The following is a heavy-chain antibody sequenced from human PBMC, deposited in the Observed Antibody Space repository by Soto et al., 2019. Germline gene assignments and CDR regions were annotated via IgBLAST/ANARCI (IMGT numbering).Heavy chain of an antibody. CDR1: GGTFSSYT. J-gene: IGHJ6*02. D-gene: IGHD3-16*01. Sequence: VQVSCKASGGTFSSYTISWVRQAPGQGLEWMGRIIPILGIANYAQKFQGRVTITADKSTSTAYMELSSLRSEDTAVYYCARDNSGGMTYGMDVWGQGTTVTVSS. V-gene: IGHV1-69*10. CDR3: ARDNSGGMTYGMDV. CDR2: IIPILGIA.